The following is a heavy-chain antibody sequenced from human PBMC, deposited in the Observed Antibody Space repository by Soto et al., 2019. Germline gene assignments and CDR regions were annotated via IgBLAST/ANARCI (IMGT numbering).Heavy chain of an antibody. D-gene: IGHD1-7*01. J-gene: IGHJ4*02. Sequence: SVKVSCKASGGTFSSYAISWVRQAPGQGLEWMGGIIPIFGTATYAQKFQGRVTITADESTSTAYMELSSLRSEDTAVYYCARYNWKYHYFDYWGQGDLVTISS. CDR2: IIPIFGTA. CDR3: ARYNWKYHYFDY. CDR1: GGTFSSYA. V-gene: IGHV1-69*13.